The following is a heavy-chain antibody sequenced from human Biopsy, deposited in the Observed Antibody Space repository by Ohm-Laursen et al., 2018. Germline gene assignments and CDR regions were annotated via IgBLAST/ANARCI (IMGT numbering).Heavy chain of an antibody. D-gene: IGHD5-18*01. CDR2: INQSGET. Sequence: SETLSLTCSVYGATFSDYYWSWIRQPPGKGLEWIGQINQSGETKYNPSLQSRVTISAEVSKNQSSLKLSSVTAADTAVYFCARGSSYGYDFDYWGQGTLVAVSS. CDR3: ARGSSYGYDFDY. V-gene: IGHV4-34*01. CDR1: GATFSDYY. J-gene: IGHJ4*02.